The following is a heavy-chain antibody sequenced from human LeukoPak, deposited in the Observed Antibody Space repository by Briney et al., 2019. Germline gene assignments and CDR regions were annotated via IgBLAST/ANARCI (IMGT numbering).Heavy chain of an antibody. J-gene: IGHJ4*02. Sequence: ASVKVSCKASGYTFTSYDVNWVRQATGQGLEWMGWINPNSGGTNYAQKFQGRVTMTRDTSISTAYMELSRLRSDDTAVYYCARDIVVVPAAMAADYWGQGTLVTVSS. V-gene: IGHV1-2*02. CDR2: INPNSGGT. CDR3: ARDIVVVPAAMAADY. D-gene: IGHD2-2*01. CDR1: GYTFTSYD.